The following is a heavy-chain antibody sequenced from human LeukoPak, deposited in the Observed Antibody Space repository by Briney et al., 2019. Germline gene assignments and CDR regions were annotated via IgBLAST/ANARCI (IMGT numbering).Heavy chain of an antibody. CDR2: ISGSGGST. D-gene: IGHD6-19*01. Sequence: GGSLRLSCAASGFTFSSYAMSWVRQAPGKGLEWVSAISGSGGSTYYADSVKGRFTISRDNPKNTLYLQMNSLRAEDTAVYYCAKSGYSSGWYSRWFDPWGQGTLVTVSS. J-gene: IGHJ5*02. CDR1: GFTFSSYA. V-gene: IGHV3-23*01. CDR3: AKSGYSSGWYSRWFDP.